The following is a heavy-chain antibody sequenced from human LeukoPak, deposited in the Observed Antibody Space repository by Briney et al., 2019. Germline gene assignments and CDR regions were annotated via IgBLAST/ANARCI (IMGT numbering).Heavy chain of an antibody. Sequence: SETLSLTCAVYGGSFSGYHWSWIRQPPGKGLEWIGQINHSGSTNYNPSLKSRVTISVDTSKNQFSLKLSSVTAADTAVYYCARDLYSSRTNDAFVIWGQGTMVTVSS. CDR1: GGSFSGYH. CDR2: INHSGST. D-gene: IGHD6-13*01. J-gene: IGHJ3*02. V-gene: IGHV4-34*01. CDR3: ARDLYSSRTNDAFVI.